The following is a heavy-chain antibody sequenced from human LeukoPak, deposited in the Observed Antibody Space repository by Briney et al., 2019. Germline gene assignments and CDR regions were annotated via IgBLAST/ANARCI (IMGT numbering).Heavy chain of an antibody. Sequence: GGSLRLSCAASRFNFNDYYMSWIRQAPGKGLEWLSYISSSANDKYYADSVKGRFTISRDNAKNSLYLQMNSLRVEDTAVYYCAKQLGYCSDGNCYFPYWGQGTLVTVSS. CDR2: ISSSANDK. D-gene: IGHD2-15*01. CDR3: AKQLGYCSDGNCYFPY. CDR1: RFNFNDYY. J-gene: IGHJ4*02. V-gene: IGHV3-11*01.